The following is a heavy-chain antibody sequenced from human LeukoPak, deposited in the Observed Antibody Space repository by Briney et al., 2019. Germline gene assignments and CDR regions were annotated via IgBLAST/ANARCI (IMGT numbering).Heavy chain of an antibody. Sequence: SETLSLTCTVSGGSISSYYWSWIRQPPGKGLEWTGYIYYSGSTNYNPSLKSRVTISVDTSKNQFSLKLSSVTAADTAVYYSATTVVDYYDSSGYYLDYWGQGTLVTVSS. V-gene: IGHV4-59*01. J-gene: IGHJ4*02. CDR1: GGSISSYY. D-gene: IGHD3-22*01. CDR2: IYYSGST. CDR3: ATTVVDYYDSSGYYLDY.